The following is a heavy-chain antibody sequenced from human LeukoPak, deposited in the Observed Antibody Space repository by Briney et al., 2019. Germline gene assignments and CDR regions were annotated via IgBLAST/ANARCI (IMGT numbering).Heavy chain of an antibody. V-gene: IGHV3-23*01. CDR3: AKCITVAGTSENNWFDP. Sequence: GGSLRLSCAASGFTFSSYAMSWVRQAPEEGLEWVSAISGSGGSTYYADSVKGRFTISRDNSMNTLYLQMNSLRAEDTAVYYCAKCITVAGTSENNWFDPWGQGTLVTVSS. J-gene: IGHJ5*02. CDR1: GFTFSSYA. CDR2: ISGSGGST. D-gene: IGHD6-19*01.